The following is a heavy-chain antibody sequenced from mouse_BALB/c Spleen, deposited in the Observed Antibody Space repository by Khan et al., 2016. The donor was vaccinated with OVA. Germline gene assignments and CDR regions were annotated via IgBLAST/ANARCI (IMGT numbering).Heavy chain of an antibody. CDR1: GFSLTDYA. CDR3: ARDPPYYAMDY. V-gene: IGHV2-6-5*01. Sequence: QVQLPQSGPGLVAPSQSLSITFTVSGFSLTDYAVSWIRQPPGKGLEWLGVICAGGSKYYNSALKSRLSISKDNSRSQVFLNMNSLQTDDTAMYYCARDPPYYAMDYWGQGTSVTVSS. J-gene: IGHJ4*01. CDR2: ICAGGSK.